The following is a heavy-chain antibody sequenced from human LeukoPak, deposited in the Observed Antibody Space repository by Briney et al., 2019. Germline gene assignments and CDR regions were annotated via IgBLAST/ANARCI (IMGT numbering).Heavy chain of an antibody. CDR3: ARERGGTGSFYSGYYYYIDV. CDR2: ISSSSSYI. CDR1: GFTFSSYS. Sequence: GGSLRLSCVASGFTFSSYSMNWVRQAPGKGREWVSYISSSSSYISYADSVKGRFTISRDNAKNSLFLQMNSLRAEGTAVYYCARERGGTGSFYSGYYYYIDVWGKGTTVTVSS. V-gene: IGHV3-21*05. J-gene: IGHJ6*03. D-gene: IGHD3/OR15-3a*01.